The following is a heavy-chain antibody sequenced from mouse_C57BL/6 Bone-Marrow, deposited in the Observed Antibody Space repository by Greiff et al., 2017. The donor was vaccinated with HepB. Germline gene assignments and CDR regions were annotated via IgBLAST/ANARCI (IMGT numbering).Heavy chain of an antibody. D-gene: IGHD2-5*01. J-gene: IGHJ3*01. CDR2: IHPNSGST. CDR1: GYTFTSYW. V-gene: IGHV1-64*01. Sequence: QVQLQQPGAELVKPGASVKLSCKASGYTFTSYWMHWVKQRPGQGLEWIGMIHPNSGSTNYNEKFKSKATLTVDKSSSTAYMQLSSLTSEDSAVYYCARGSDYSNYGFAYWGQGTLVTVSA. CDR3: ARGSDYSNYGFAY.